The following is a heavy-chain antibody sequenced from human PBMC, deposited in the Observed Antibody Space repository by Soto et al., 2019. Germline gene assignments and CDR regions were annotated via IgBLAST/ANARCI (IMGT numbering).Heavy chain of an antibody. J-gene: IGHJ4*02. CDR2: IKPDGSAT. D-gene: IGHD2-21*02. CDR3: ARAGYCGPGCYYYFDY. CDR1: GFTFAGYL. Sequence: GRSLRLSCAVSGFTFAGYLMNWVRLFPGKGLEWVAYIKPDGSATYYVDSVKGRFTISRDNAKNSLYLQMSSLRVEDTSVYYCARAGYCGPGCYYYFDYWGQGTLVTVSS. V-gene: IGHV3-7*01.